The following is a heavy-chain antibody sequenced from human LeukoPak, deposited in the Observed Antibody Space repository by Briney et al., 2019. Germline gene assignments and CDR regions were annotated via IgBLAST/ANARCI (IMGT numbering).Heavy chain of an antibody. V-gene: IGHV1-2*02. D-gene: IGHD1-26*01. Sequence: ASVKVSCKASGYTLTDYYMHWVRQAPGQGLEWMGWINPDSGDTNYAQKFQGRVTMTRDTSISTAYMDLSRLTSDDTAIYYCARDWRGSYFPDFWGQGTLVTVSS. CDR2: INPDSGDT. CDR3: ARDWRGSYFPDF. J-gene: IGHJ4*02. CDR1: GYTLTDYY.